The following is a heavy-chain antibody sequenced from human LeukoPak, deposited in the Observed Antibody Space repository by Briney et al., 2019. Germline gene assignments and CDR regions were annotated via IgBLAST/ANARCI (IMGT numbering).Heavy chain of an antibody. V-gene: IGHV3-23*01. CDR1: GFTFSSYG. J-gene: IGHJ4*02. Sequence: GGTLRLSCAASGFTFSSYGMSWVRQAPGKGLEWVSAISGSGGSTYYADSVKGRFTISRDNSKNTLYLQMNSLRAEDMAVYYCAKDKVVRGVIDYWGQGTLVTVSS. CDR3: AKDKVVRGVIDY. D-gene: IGHD3-10*01. CDR2: ISGSGGST.